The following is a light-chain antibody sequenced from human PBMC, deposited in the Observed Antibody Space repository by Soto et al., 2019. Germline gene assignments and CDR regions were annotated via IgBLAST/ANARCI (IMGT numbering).Light chain of an antibody. V-gene: IGKV3D-20*02. CDR1: QSVSSNY. J-gene: IGKJ5*01. CDR3: QQRSNWIT. CDR2: DAS. Sequence: IVLTQSPDTLSLSPGERATLSCRASQSVSSNYLAWYQQKLGQAPRLLIYDASRRATGIPDRFSGSGSGTDFTLTISRLEPEDFAIYYCQQRSNWITFGQGTRLEIK.